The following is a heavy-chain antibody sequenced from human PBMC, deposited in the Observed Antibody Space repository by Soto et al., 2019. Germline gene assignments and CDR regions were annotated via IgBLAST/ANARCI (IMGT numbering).Heavy chain of an antibody. D-gene: IGHD4-17*01. V-gene: IGHV4-59*08. Sequence: QVQLQESGPGLVKPSETLSLTCTVSGGSISSYYWSWIRQPPGKGLEWIGCIYYSGSTNYNPSLKSPVTISVDTSKYRFALKLSSVTAADTAVYYCARLYGGTLDYWGQGTLVTVSS. CDR3: ARLYGGTLDY. CDR2: IYYSGST. J-gene: IGHJ4*02. CDR1: GGSISSYY.